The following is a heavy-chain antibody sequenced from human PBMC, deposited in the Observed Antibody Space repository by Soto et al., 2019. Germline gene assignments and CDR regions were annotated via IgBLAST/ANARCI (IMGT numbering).Heavy chain of an antibody. D-gene: IGHD3-9*01. CDR1: GFSLSTSGVG. V-gene: IGHV2-5*01. CDR3: AHASYDILTGDHYGMDV. J-gene: IGHJ6*02. Sequence: SGPTLVNPTQTLTLTCTFSGFSLSTSGVGVGWIRQPPGKALEWLALIYWNDDKRYSPSLKSRLTITKDTSKNQVVLTMTNMDPVDTATYYCAHASYDILTGDHYGMDVWGQGTTVTVSS. CDR2: IYWNDDK.